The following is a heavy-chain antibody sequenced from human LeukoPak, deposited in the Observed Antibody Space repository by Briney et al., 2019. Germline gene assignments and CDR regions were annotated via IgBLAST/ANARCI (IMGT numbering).Heavy chain of an antibody. D-gene: IGHD3-9*01. CDR3: ARDRDFDWLLGYYYYYYGMDV. V-gene: IGHV1-18*01. Sequence: ASVKVSCKASGYTFTSYGISWVRQAPGQGLEWMGWISAYNGNTNYAQKLQGRVTMTTDTSTSTAYMELRSLRSDDTAVYYCARDRDFDWLLGYYYYYYGMDVWGQGTTVTVSS. J-gene: IGHJ6*02. CDR1: GYTFTSYG. CDR2: ISAYNGNT.